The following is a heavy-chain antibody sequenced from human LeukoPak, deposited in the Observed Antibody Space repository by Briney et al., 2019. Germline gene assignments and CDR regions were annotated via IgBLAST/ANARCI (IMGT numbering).Heavy chain of an antibody. CDR1: GFTFDDYA. CDR2: ISWNGGTM. J-gene: IGHJ4*02. D-gene: IGHD3-9*01. CDR3: AKSSKRPYDILTGPTYYFDY. Sequence: GGSLRLSCAASGFTFDDYAMHWVRQAPGKGLEWVSGISWNGGTMGYADSVKGRFTISRDNAKNSLYLQMNSLRAEDTALYYCAKSSKRPYDILTGPTYYFDYWGQGTLVTVSS. V-gene: IGHV3-9*01.